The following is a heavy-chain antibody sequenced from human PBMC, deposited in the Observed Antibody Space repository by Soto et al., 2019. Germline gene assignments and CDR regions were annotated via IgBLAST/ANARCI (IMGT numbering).Heavy chain of an antibody. CDR3: AKDLRPQQWLVKHTAQPFDY. D-gene: IGHD6-19*01. V-gene: IGHV3-23*01. CDR1: GFTFSSYA. CDR2: ISGSGGST. J-gene: IGHJ4*02. Sequence: PGGSLRLSCAASGFTFSSYAMSWVRQAPGKGLEWVSAISGSGGSTYYADSVKGRFTISRDNSKNTLYLQMNSLRAEDTAVYYCAKDLRPQQWLVKHTAQPFDYWGQGTLVTVSS.